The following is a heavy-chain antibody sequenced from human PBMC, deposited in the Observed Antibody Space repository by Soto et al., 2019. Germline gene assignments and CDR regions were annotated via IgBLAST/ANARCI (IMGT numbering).Heavy chain of an antibody. CDR3: ARDRDGRAASDY. J-gene: IGHJ4*02. CDR1: GYTFTSYF. CDR2: VNPSGGST. D-gene: IGHD6-25*01. Sequence: QVQLVQSGAEVKKPGASVKASCKASGYTFTSYFIHWVRQAPGQGLEWMGIVNPSGGSTTYAQKFQGRLTMTRDTSTSTVYMELSSLTSEDTAMYYCARDRDGRAASDYWGQGTLVTVSS. V-gene: IGHV1-46*01.